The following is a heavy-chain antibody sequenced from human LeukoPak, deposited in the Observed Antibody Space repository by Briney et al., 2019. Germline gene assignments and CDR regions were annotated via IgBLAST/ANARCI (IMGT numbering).Heavy chain of an antibody. CDR3: ARVSDDYSNWGAYYYYYMDV. CDR2: IKQDGNEK. V-gene: IGHV3-7*01. CDR1: GFSFSSYW. Sequence: QSGGSLRLSCGGSGFSFSSYWMSWVRQAPGKGLEWVANIKQDGNEKYYVDSVKGRFTISRDNAKNSLYLQMNSLRAEDTAVYYCARVSDDYSNWGAYYYYYMDVWGKGTTATVSS. D-gene: IGHD4-11*01. J-gene: IGHJ6*03.